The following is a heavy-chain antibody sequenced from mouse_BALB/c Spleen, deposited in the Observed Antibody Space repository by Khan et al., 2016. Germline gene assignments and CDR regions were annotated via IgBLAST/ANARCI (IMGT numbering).Heavy chain of an antibody. J-gene: IGHJ3*01. D-gene: IGHD2-4*01. CDR1: GFNIKDTY. CDR2: IDPAIDNT. V-gene: IGHV14-3*02. Sequence: VRLQQSGAELVKPGASVKLSCTASGFNIKDTYIHWVKQRPEQGLEWIGRIDPAIDNTKYDPKFQGKATQAADTSSNTAYLQLSSLTSEDTAVYYCARGIYDYGFAYWGQGTLVTVSA. CDR3: ARGIYDYGFAY.